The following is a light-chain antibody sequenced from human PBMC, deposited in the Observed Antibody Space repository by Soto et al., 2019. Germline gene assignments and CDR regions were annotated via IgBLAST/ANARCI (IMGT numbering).Light chain of an antibody. CDR2: EVS. CDR1: SSDVGGYKY. CDR3: SSYTSSSTTLYV. V-gene: IGLV2-14*01. J-gene: IGLJ1*01. Sequence: QSAPTQPASVSGSPGQSITISCTGTSSDVGGYKYVSWYQQHPGKAPKLMIYEVSNRPSGVSNRFSGSKSGNTASLTISGLQAEDEADYYCSSYTSSSTTLYVFGTGTKLTVL.